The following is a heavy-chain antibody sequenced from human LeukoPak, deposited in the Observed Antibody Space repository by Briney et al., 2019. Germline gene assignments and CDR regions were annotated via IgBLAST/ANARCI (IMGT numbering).Heavy chain of an antibody. D-gene: IGHD6-6*01. CDR3: ARELIAPRGDP. Sequence: ASVKVSCKASGYTFTSYAMHWVRQAPGQRLEWMGWINAGNGNTKYSQKFQGRVTMTRDTSISTAYMELSRLRSDDTAVYYCARELIAPRGDPWGQGTLVTVSS. V-gene: IGHV1-3*01. CDR1: GYTFTSYA. CDR2: INAGNGNT. J-gene: IGHJ5*02.